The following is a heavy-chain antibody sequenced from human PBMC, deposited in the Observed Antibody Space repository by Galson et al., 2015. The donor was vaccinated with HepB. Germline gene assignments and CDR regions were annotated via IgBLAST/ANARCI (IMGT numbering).Heavy chain of an antibody. D-gene: IGHD6-19*01. CDR3: ARQSRGEAVACDY. CDR2: IYYSGST. CDR1: GGSINSYY. J-gene: IGHJ4*02. V-gene: IGHV4-59*08. Sequence: SETLSLTCTVSGGSINSYYWSWIRQTPGKGLEWIGYIYYSGSTNYNPSLKSRVTISVDTSKNQFSLKLSSVTAADTAVYYCARQSRGEAVACDYWGQGTLVTVSS.